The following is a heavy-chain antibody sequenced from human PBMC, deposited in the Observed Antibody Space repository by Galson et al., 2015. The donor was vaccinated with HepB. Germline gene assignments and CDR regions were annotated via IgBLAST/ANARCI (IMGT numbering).Heavy chain of an antibody. CDR2: ISGSGGST. Sequence: SLRLSCAASGFTFSSYAMSWVRQAPGKGLEWVSAISGSGGSTYYADSVKGRFTISRDNSKNTLYLQMNSLRAEDTAVYYCAKEPGIAVAAKGGGYFDYWGQGTLVTVSS. J-gene: IGHJ4*02. D-gene: IGHD6-19*01. CDR1: GFTFSSYA. CDR3: AKEPGIAVAAKGGGYFDY. V-gene: IGHV3-23*01.